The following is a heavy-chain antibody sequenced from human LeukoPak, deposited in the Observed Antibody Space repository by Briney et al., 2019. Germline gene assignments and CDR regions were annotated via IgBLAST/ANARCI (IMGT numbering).Heavy chain of an antibody. D-gene: IGHD2-21*01. CDR1: GFTFSNYA. CDR3: AKRIPSQNPHYFDY. Sequence: GGSLRLSCAASGFTFSNYAMSWVRQAPGKGLEWVSSITGSGGRTYYADSVKGRFTISRDNSKNTLSLQMNSLRAEDTAFYYCAKRIPSQNPHYFDYWGQGTLATVSS. J-gene: IGHJ4*02. CDR2: ITGSGGRT. V-gene: IGHV3-23*01.